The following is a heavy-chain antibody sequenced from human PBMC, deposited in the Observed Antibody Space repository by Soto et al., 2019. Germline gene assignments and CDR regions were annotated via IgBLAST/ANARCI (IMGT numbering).Heavy chain of an antibody. CDR1: GYTFTSYA. V-gene: IGHV1-3*01. D-gene: IGHD6-13*01. Sequence: ASVKVSCKASGYTFTSYAMHWVRQAPGQRLEWMGWINAGNGNTKYSQKFQGRVTITRDTSASTAYMELSSLRSEDTAVYYCASHPQVPLRYSSTWYYFDYWGQGTLVTVPS. J-gene: IGHJ4*02. CDR3: ASHPQVPLRYSSTWYYFDY. CDR2: INAGNGNT.